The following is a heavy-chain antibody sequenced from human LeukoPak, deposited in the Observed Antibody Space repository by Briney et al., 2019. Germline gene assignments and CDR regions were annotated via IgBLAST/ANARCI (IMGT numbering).Heavy chain of an antibody. CDR2: MNPNSGNT. Sequence: ASVKVSCKASGYTFTSYDIIWVRQATGQGLEWMGWMNPNSGNTGYAQKFQGRVTMTRNTSISTAYMELSSLRSEDTAVYYCARGEGYRSSTSCYSYGMDVWGQGTTVTVSS. CDR1: GYTFTSYD. CDR3: ARGEGYRSSTSCYSYGMDV. V-gene: IGHV1-8*01. J-gene: IGHJ6*02. D-gene: IGHD2-2*02.